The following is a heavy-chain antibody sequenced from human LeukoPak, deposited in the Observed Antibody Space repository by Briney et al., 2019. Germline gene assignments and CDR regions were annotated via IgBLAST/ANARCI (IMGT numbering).Heavy chain of an antibody. CDR2: TNHRGRT. V-gene: IGHV4-34*01. CDR1: GGSFSGYQ. D-gene: IGHD3-22*01. J-gene: IGHJ4*02. CDR3: ARAYYYDSTGYFEDNY. Sequence: SETLSLTCAVSGGSFSGYQWNWIRQPPGKGLEWIGETNHRGRTTYNPSLKSRVTMSKDTSKNHFSLRLSSVTAADTAVYYCARAYYYDSTGYFEDNYWGQGTLVTVSS.